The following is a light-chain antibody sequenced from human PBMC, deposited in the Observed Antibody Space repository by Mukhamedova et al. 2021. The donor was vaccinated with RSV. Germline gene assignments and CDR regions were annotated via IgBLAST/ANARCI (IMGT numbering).Light chain of an antibody. V-gene: IGLV2-14*01. Sequence: GTSSDVGGYNYVSWYQQHPGKAPKLMIYEVSNRPSGVSNRFSGSKSGNTASLTISGLQAEDEADYYCSSYTSSSTLVFGPGTKVTV. CDR2: EVS. CDR3: SSYTSSSTLV. J-gene: IGLJ1*01. CDR1: SSDVGGYNY.